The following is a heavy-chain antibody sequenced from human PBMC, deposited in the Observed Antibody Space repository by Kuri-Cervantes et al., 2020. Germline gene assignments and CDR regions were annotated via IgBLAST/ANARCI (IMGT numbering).Heavy chain of an antibody. CDR3: ARGIVKPRDYDFWSGYQTLLDY. Sequence: ASVKVSCKASGYTFTNYAIHWVRQAPGQRLEWMGWINGGIHNTKYSQKFQGRVTITRDTSASTAYMELSSLRSEDTAVYYCARGIVKPRDYDFWSGYQTLLDYWGQGTLVTVSS. V-gene: IGHV1-3*01. CDR1: GYTFTNYA. CDR2: INGGIHNT. D-gene: IGHD3-3*01. J-gene: IGHJ4*02.